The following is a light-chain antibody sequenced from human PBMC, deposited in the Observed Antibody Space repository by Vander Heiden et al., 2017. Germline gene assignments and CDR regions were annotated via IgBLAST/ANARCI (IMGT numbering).Light chain of an antibody. Sequence: QSALTQPPSASGSPGPSVTISCPGASSDVGTYNYVSWYQQHPGKAPKLMIYEVSKRPSGVPDRFSGSKSGNTASLTVSGLQPEDEADYYCSSYAGSNTYVLGTGTKVTVL. J-gene: IGLJ1*01. CDR3: SSYAGSNTYV. V-gene: IGLV2-8*01. CDR2: EVS. CDR1: SSDVGTYNY.